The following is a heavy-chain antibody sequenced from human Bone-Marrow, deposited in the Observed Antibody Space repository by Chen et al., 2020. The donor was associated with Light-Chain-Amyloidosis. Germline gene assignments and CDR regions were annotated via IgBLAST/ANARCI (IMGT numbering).Heavy chain of an antibody. D-gene: IGHD5-12*01. J-gene: IGHJ4*02. Sequence: EVQLEQSGPEVKKHGESLKISCKGSGYTFPNYWIGWVRQMPGKGLEWMGVIYPDDSDARYSPSFEGQVTISADKSITTAYLQWRSLKASDTAMYYCARRRDGYTFDYWGQGTLVTVSS. CDR2: IYPDDSDA. V-gene: IGHV5-51*01. CDR1: GYTFPNYW. CDR3: ARRRDGYTFDY.